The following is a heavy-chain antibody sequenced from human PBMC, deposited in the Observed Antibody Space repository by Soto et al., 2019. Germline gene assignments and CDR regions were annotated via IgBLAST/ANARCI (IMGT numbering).Heavy chain of an antibody. Sequence: PGGSLRLSCAASGFTFSSYGMHWVRQAPGKGLEWVAVIWYDGSNKYYADSVKGRFTISRDNSKNTLYLQMNSLRAEDTAVYYCARDRGITGTLVDYWGQGTLVTVSS. CDR3: ARDRGITGTLVDY. CDR2: IWYDGSNK. J-gene: IGHJ4*02. D-gene: IGHD1-20*01. V-gene: IGHV3-33*01. CDR1: GFTFSSYG.